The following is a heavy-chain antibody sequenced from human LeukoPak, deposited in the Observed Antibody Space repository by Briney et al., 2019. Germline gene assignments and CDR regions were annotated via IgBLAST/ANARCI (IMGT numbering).Heavy chain of an antibody. J-gene: IGHJ4*02. CDR3: ARDTDTSSWTPLFH. Sequence: PGRSLRLSCAASGFTFSTYAMYWVRQAPGKGLEWVAVILPDGINSFYADSVTGRFTLSRENSKHTLFLQMSSLRREDTAVYYCARDTDTSSWTPLFHWGQGTLVTVSA. CDR2: ILPDGINS. V-gene: IGHV3-30-3*01. CDR1: GFTFSTYA. D-gene: IGHD6-13*01.